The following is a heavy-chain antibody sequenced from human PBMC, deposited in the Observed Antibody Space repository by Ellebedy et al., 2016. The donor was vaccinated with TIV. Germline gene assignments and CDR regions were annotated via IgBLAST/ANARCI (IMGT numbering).Heavy chain of an antibody. J-gene: IGHJ5*02. D-gene: IGHD3-10*01. Sequence: SETLSLTCTVSGGSLSSSSSYWGWIRQPPGKGLEWIGSIYYSGRTYYNPSLESRVTISVDTSKDQFSLKLSSVTAADTAVYYCARWFGELLYVRWFDPWGQGTLVTVSS. CDR3: ARWFGELLYVRWFDP. V-gene: IGHV4-39*01. CDR1: GGSLSSSSSY. CDR2: IYYSGRT.